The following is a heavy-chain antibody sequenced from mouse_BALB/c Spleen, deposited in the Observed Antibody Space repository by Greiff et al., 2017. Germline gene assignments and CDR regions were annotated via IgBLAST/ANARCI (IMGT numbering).Heavy chain of an antibody. CDR3: ARVGICRP. V-gene: IGHV14-1*02. CDR1: GFNIKDYY. J-gene: IGHJ1*01. D-gene: IGHD1-3*01. Sequence: VQLQQSGAELVRPGALVKLSCKASGFNIKDYYMHWVKQRPEQGLEWIGWIDPENGNTIYDPKFQGKASITADTSSNTAYLRLSSLTSEDTAVSYSARVGICRPWGAGTTLTVSS. CDR2: IDPENGNT.